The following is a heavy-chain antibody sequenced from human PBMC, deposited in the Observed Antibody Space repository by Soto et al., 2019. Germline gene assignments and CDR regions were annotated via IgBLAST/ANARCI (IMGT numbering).Heavy chain of an antibody. Sequence: QVQLVQSGAEVRKPGSSVKVSCKVSGGTFSNDVINWVRQVPGQGLEWMAKINPILGITNSAQKFQGRVTISADKSTNTAYMELTSLGSRDTAVYYCASGLAVADYYGMEVWGQGTRVTVSS. J-gene: IGHJ6*02. CDR1: GGTFSNDV. D-gene: IGHD6-19*01. CDR2: INPILGIT. V-gene: IGHV1-69*02. CDR3: ASGLAVADYYGMEV.